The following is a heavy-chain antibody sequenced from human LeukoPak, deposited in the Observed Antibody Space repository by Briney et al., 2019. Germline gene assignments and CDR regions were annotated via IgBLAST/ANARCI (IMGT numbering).Heavy chain of an antibody. D-gene: IGHD3-22*01. CDR1: GGSISSYY. CDR3: AREGNYYDSSGYSNNWFDP. J-gene: IGHJ5*02. CDR2: IYYSGST. Sequence: SETLSLTCTVSGGSISSYYWSWIRQPPGKGLEWIGYIYYSGSTNYNPSLKSRVTISVDTSKNQFSLKLSSVTAADTAVYYCAREGNYYDSSGYSNNWFDPWGQGTLVTVSS. V-gene: IGHV4-59*01.